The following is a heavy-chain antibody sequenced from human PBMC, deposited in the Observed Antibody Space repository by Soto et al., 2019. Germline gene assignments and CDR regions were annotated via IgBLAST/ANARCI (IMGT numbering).Heavy chain of an antibody. J-gene: IGHJ6*03. Sequence: PGGSLRLSCAASGFTFSSYGMHWVRQAPGKGLEWVAVISYDGSNKYYADSVKGRFTISRDNSKNTLYLQMNSLRAEDTAVYYCAKDWTRGYCSGGSCPSAYYYMDVWGKGTTVTVSS. CDR3: AKDWTRGYCSGGSCPSAYYYMDV. CDR1: GFTFSSYG. D-gene: IGHD2-15*01. CDR2: ISYDGSNK. V-gene: IGHV3-30*18.